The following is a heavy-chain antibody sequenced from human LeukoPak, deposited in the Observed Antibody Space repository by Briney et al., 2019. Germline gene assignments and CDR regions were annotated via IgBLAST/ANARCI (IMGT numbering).Heavy chain of an antibody. J-gene: IGHJ3*02. D-gene: IGHD1-1*01. CDR2: INHSGST. V-gene: IGHV4-34*01. Sequence: SETLSLTCAVYGGSFSGYYWSWLRQPPGKGLEWIGEINHSGSTNYNPSLRSRVTISVDTSKNQFSLKLSSVTAADTAVYYCARRRWGYRAFDIWGQGTMVTVSS. CDR1: GGSFSGYY. CDR3: ARRRWGYRAFDI.